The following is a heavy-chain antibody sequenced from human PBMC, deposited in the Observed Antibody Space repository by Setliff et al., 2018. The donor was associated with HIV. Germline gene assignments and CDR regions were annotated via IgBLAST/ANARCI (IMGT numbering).Heavy chain of an antibody. J-gene: IGHJ6*03. CDR2: INPGDSDT. CDR3: ARLQFLEGYFLDV. V-gene: IGHV5-51*01. D-gene: IGHD3-3*01. Sequence: GESLKISCKTSGYNFATYYITWVRQMPGKGLEWIGRINPGDSDTGYSPSFQGQVTISADKSISTTYLQWNSLKASDTAMYYCARLQFLEGYFLDVWGTGTTVTVSS. CDR1: GYNFATYY.